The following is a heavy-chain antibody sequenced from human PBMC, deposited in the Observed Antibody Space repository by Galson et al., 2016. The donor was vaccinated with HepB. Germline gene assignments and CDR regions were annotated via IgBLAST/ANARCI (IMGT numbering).Heavy chain of an antibody. V-gene: IGHV3-21*01. J-gene: IGHJ4*02. CDR3: ARFLDNPERMSSSWYVAFSI. D-gene: IGHD6-13*01. Sequence: SLRLSCAASGFTFSSYSMNWVRQAPWKGLEWVSFISSSSSYIYYADPVKGRFTISRDNAKNSVYLQMNSLRAEDTAVYYCARFLDNPERMSSSWYVAFSIWGQGTLVTVSS. CDR1: GFTFSSYS. CDR2: ISSSSSYI.